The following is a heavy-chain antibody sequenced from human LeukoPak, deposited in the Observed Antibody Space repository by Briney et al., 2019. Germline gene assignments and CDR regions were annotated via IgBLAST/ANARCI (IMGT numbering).Heavy chain of an antibody. CDR1: GFTFSSYE. J-gene: IGHJ4*02. CDR2: ISSSGSTI. Sequence: PGGSLRLSCAASGFTFSSYEMNWVRQAPGKGLEWVSYISSSGSTIYYADSVKGRFTISRDNSKNTLYLQMNSLRAEDTAVYYCAKDQGYGYYFDHWGQGTLVTVSS. CDR3: AKDQGYGYYFDH. D-gene: IGHD5-18*01. V-gene: IGHV3-48*03.